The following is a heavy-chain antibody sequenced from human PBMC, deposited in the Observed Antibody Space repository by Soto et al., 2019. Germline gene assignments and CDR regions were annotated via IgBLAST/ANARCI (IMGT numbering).Heavy chain of an antibody. CDR1: GYSFISYW. Sequence: GESLKISCKTSGYSFISYWVAWVRQKPGKGLEWMGTFYPGDSTSTYSPSFQGQVTISVDKSISTAYLHLSSLKASDTAMYYCSRIIGYCRNNDCSWTFDIWGQGTTVTVSS. V-gene: IGHV5-51*01. CDR3: SRIIGYCRNNDCSWTFDI. D-gene: IGHD2-2*03. CDR2: FYPGDSTS. J-gene: IGHJ3*02.